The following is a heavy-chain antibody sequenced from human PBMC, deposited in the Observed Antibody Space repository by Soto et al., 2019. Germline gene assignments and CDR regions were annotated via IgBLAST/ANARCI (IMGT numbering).Heavy chain of an antibody. CDR2: VNSDESST. D-gene: IGHD7-27*01. CDR1: GFTFSSYW. V-gene: IGHV3-74*01. Sequence: EVQLVESGGGLIQPGGSLRLSCAASGFTFSSYWMHWVRQAPGKGLVWVSRVNSDESSTTYADSVKGRFTISRDNAKNILYLQMNSLRAEDTAVYYCAREDWGADAFDIWCQGTMVTVAS. J-gene: IGHJ3*02. CDR3: AREDWGADAFDI.